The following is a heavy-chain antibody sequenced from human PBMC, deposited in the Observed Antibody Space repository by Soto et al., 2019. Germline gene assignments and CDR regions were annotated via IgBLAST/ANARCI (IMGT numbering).Heavy chain of an antibody. J-gene: IGHJ4*02. CDR1: GGSVSSTSYY. CDR3: ARRWIVGATTYYFDY. Sequence: QVQLQESGPGLVKPSETLSLTCTVSGGSVSSTSYYWSWVRQPPGKGLEWIGYIYYSGSTNYNPSLKSRLTISVDTSKNQFSLKLSSVTAADTAVYYCARRWIVGATTYYFDYWGQGTLVTVSS. CDR2: IYYSGST. V-gene: IGHV4-61*01. D-gene: IGHD1-26*01.